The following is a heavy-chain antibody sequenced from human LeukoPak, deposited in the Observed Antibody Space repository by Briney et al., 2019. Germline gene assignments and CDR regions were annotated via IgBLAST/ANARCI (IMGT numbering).Heavy chain of an antibody. CDR3: AKGDIVVVPAAIPY. CDR2: ISYDGSNK. V-gene: IGHV3-30-3*01. J-gene: IGHJ4*02. Sequence: GGSLRLSCAASGFTFSSYAMHWVRQAPGKGLEWVAVISYDGSNKYYADSVKGRFTISRDNSKNTLYLQMNSLRAEDTAVYYCAKGDIVVVPAAIPYWGQGTLVTVSS. D-gene: IGHD2-2*01. CDR1: GFTFSSYA.